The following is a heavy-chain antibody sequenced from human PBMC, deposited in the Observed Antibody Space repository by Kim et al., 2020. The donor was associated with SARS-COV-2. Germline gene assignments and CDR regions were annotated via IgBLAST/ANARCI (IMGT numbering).Heavy chain of an antibody. Sequence: SETLSLTCTVSGGSISSYYWSWIRQPPGKGLEWIGYIYYSGSTNYNPSLKSRVTISVDTSKNQFSLKLSSVTAADTAVYYCARGRSISGVVTAPFDPWGQGTLVTVSS. J-gene: IGHJ5*02. CDR2: IYYSGST. CDR3: ARGRSISGVVTAPFDP. V-gene: IGHV4-59*13. CDR1: GGSISSYY. D-gene: IGHD3-3*01.